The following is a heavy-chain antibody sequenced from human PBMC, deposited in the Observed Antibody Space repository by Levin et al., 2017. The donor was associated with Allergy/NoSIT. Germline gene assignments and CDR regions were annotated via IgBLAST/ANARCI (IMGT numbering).Heavy chain of an antibody. CDR2: IPYSGSS. D-gene: IGHD4-11*01. CDR3: ARGGYGNVGLFDL. CDR1: GGSSTSGGYY. V-gene: IGHV4-31*03. Sequence: SQTLSLTCIISGGSSTSGGYYWSWIRQHPGKGLEWIGYIPYSGSSSYNASLKSRVTISLDTSQNQFSLRLNSVTAADTAVYYCARGGYGNVGLFDLWGQGTLVTVSS. J-gene: IGHJ4*02.